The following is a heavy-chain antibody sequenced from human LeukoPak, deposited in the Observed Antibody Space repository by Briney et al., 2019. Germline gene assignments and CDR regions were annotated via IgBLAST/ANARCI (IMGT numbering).Heavy chain of an antibody. V-gene: IGHV3-7*03. D-gene: IGHD6-13*01. CDR1: GFSFSIYW. CDR2: IKQDGSEK. J-gene: IGHJ4*02. CDR3: AKDRRSLSSSWYFDY. Sequence: GGSLRLSCAVSGFSFSIYWMSWVRQAPGKGLEWVANIKQDGSEKYYMDSVKGRFTISRDNAKNSLYLQMNSLRAEDTALYYCAKDRRSLSSSWYFDYWGQGTLVTVSS.